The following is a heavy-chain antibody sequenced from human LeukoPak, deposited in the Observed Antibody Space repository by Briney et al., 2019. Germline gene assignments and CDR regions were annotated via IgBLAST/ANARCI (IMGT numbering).Heavy chain of an antibody. CDR2: ISAYNGNT. CDR1: GYTFTSYG. Sequence: GASVKVSCKASGYTFTSYGISWVRQAPGQGLEWMGWISAYNGNTNYAQKLQGRVTMTTDTSTSTAYMELRSLRSDDTAVYYCARVLEILTGYPGGADYWGQGTLVTVSS. J-gene: IGHJ4*02. CDR3: ARVLEILTGYPGGADY. D-gene: IGHD3-9*01. V-gene: IGHV1-18*01.